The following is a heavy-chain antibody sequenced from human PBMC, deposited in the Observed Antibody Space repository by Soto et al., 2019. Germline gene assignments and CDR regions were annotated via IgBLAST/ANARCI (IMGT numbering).Heavy chain of an antibody. Sequence: QGQLVQSGAEVKKPGSSVKVSCEASEGTHTITWVRQAPGQRLEWMGRIIPILAKTNYAPKFQGRLTISADTMELSSRTSEDTAMYYCATIRLDYYRSSGYSVSWGQGTLVTVSS. J-gene: IGHJ4*02. CDR1: EGTHT. D-gene: IGHD3-22*01. CDR3: ATIRLDYYRSSGYSVS. CDR2: IIPILAKT. V-gene: IGHV1-69*02.